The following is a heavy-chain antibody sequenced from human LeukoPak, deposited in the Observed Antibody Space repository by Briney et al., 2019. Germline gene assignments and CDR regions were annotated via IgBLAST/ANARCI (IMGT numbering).Heavy chain of an antibody. Sequence: GGSLRLSCAASGFTFSSYSMNWVRQAPGKGLEWVSYISSGGSTIYYAGSVKGRFTISRDNAKNSLFLQMNSLGDEDTAVYYCARVSRGAPVWGQGTLVTVSS. J-gene: IGHJ4*02. D-gene: IGHD1-26*01. CDR2: ISSGGSTI. CDR3: ARVSRGAPV. CDR1: GFTFSSYS. V-gene: IGHV3-48*02.